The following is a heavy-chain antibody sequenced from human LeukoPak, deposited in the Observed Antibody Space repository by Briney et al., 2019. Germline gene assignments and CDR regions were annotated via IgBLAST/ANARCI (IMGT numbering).Heavy chain of an antibody. CDR3: ARDHCTNGVCSWFDP. Sequence: GGSLRLSCAASGFTFDDYAMHWIRQAPGKGLEWVSGISWNSGSIGYADSVKGRFTISRDNAKNSLYLQMNSLRAEDTAVYYCARDHCTNGVCSWFDPWGQGTLVTVSS. D-gene: IGHD2-8*01. J-gene: IGHJ5*02. V-gene: IGHV3-9*01. CDR2: ISWNSGSI. CDR1: GFTFDDYA.